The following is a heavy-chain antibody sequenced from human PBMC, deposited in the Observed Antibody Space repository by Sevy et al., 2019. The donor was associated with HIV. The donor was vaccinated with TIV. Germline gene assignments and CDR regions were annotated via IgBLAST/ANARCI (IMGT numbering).Heavy chain of an antibody. D-gene: IGHD1-26*01. V-gene: IGHV4-59*11. CDR2: IYYNGHI. CDR3: AGENAWGRGYS. Sequence: SETLSLTSTVSGGSITSLYWNWIRQPPGKGLEWIANIYYNGHINYNPALKRRVTLSLDTSKNQFSQRLSSVTAVDTAMYYCAGENAWGRGYSWGQGTLVTVSS. CDR1: GGSITSLY. J-gene: IGHJ4*02.